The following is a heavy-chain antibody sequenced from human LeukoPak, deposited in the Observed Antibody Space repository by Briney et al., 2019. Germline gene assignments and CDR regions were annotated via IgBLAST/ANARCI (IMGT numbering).Heavy chain of an antibody. CDR3: ATSGSGTWFDP. Sequence: GASVKVSCKVSGYTLTELSMHRVRQAPGKGLEWMGGFDPEDGEAIYAQKFQGRVTMTEDTSTDTAYMELSSLRSEDTAVYYCATSGSGTWFDPWGQGTLVTVSS. V-gene: IGHV1-24*01. CDR2: FDPEDGEA. CDR1: GYTLTELS. D-gene: IGHD3-10*01. J-gene: IGHJ5*02.